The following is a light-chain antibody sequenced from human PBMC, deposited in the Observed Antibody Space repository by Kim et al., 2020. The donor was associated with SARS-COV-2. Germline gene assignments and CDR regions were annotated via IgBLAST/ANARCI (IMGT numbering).Light chain of an antibody. CDR1: KLGDKY. V-gene: IGLV3-1*01. Sequence: SGSPGQTASFTCSGDKLGDKYACWYQQKPGQSPVLVIYQDSKRPSGIPKRFSGSNSGNTATLTISGTQAMDEADYYCQAWDSSTVVFGGGTQLTVL. CDR2: QDS. J-gene: IGLJ2*01. CDR3: QAWDSSTVV.